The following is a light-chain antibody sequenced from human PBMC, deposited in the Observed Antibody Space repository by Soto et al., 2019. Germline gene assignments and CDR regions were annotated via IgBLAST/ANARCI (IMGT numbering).Light chain of an antibody. V-gene: IGLV4-69*01. CDR3: QTWGTGPFV. Sequence: QLVLTQSPSASASLGAPVKLTCTLSSGHSSYAIAWHQQQPEKGPRYLMKLNNDGSHSKGDGIPDRFSGSSSGAERYLTISSLQSEDEADYYCQTWGTGPFVFGTGTKLTVL. CDR2: LNNDGSH. CDR1: SGHSSYA. J-gene: IGLJ1*01.